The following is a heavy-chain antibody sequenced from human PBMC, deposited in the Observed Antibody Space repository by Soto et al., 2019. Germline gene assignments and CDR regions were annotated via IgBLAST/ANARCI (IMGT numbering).Heavy chain of an antibody. CDR1: GYTFTSYA. V-gene: IGHV1-3*01. J-gene: IGHJ6*02. CDR3: ARIYYGSGSYRYYYYGMDV. D-gene: IGHD3-10*01. Sequence: QVQLVQSGAEVKKPGASVKVSCKASGYTFTSYAMHWVRQAPGQRLEWMGWINAGNGNTKYSQKFQGRVTITRDTSAGTAYMELSSLRSEDTAVYYCARIYYGSGSYRYYYYGMDVWGQGTTVTVSS. CDR2: INAGNGNT.